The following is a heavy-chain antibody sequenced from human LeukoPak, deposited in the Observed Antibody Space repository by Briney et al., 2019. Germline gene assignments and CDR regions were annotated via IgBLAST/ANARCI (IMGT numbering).Heavy chain of an antibody. J-gene: IGHJ4*02. D-gene: IGHD3-22*01. CDR1: GFTVSSTY. CDR2: IHSGGNA. Sequence: PGGSLRLSCAASGFTVSSTYMSWVRQAPGKGLEWVSVIHSGGNAYYADSLKGRFTISRDNSKNTLYPQMNSLRAEDTAVYYCARVPAGFHYDSSGTWGQGTLVTVSS. CDR3: ARVPAGFHYDSSGT. V-gene: IGHV3-53*01.